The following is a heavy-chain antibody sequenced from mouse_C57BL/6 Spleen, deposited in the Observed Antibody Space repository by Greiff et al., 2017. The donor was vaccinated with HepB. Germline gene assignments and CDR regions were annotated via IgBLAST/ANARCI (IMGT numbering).Heavy chain of an antibody. J-gene: IGHJ2*01. D-gene: IGHD2-4*01. CDR1: GFSLTSYG. Sequence: VQRVESGPGLVQPSQSLSITCTVSGFSLTSYGVHWVRQSPGKGLEWLGVIWRGGSTDYNAAFMSRLSITKDNSKSQVFFKMNSLQADDTAIYYCAISIYYDYGGGFDYWGQGTTLTVSS. CDR3: AISIYYDYGGGFDY. V-gene: IGHV2-5*01. CDR2: IWRGGST.